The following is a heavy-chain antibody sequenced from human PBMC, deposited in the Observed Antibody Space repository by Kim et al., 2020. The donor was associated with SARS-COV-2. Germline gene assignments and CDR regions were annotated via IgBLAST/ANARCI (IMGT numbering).Heavy chain of an antibody. Sequence: GGSLRLSCAASGFTFSSYEMNRVRQAPGKGLEWLSYISSSGSTIYYADSVKGRFSISRDNAKNSLFLQMDSLRAEDTAIYYCARETNTAGADYWGQGTLVTVSS. CDR1: GFTFSSYE. D-gene: IGHD5-18*01. V-gene: IGHV3-48*03. CDR3: ARETNTAGADY. J-gene: IGHJ4*02. CDR2: ISSSGSTI.